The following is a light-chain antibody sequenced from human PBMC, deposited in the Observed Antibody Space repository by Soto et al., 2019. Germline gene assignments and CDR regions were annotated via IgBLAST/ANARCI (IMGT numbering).Light chain of an antibody. CDR1: QSVSTRY. Sequence: ESMLTQSPGTLSLSPGERATLSCRASQSVSTRYLAWYQQKPGQAPRLLIYGASIRATGIPDRFSGSGSGTACTLTISRLEPEDFAVYYCHQFGSSPPAFTFGQGTKLEI. V-gene: IGKV3-20*01. CDR3: HQFGSSPPAFT. J-gene: IGKJ2*01. CDR2: GAS.